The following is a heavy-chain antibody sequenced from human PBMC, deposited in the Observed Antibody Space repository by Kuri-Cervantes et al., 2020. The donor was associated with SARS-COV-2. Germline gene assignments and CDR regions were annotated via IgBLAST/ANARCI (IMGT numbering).Heavy chain of an antibody. Sequence: GGSLRLSCAASGFTFSSYSMNWVRQAPGKGLEWVSSISSSSSYIYYADSVKGRFTISRDNAKNSLYLQMNSLRAEDTAVYYCARDGVGGYCSGGSCYEDDAFDIWGQGTMVTVSS. V-gene: IGHV3-21*01. CDR3: ARDGVGGYCSGGSCYEDDAFDI. CDR2: ISSSSSYI. D-gene: IGHD2-15*01. J-gene: IGHJ3*02. CDR1: GFTFSSYS.